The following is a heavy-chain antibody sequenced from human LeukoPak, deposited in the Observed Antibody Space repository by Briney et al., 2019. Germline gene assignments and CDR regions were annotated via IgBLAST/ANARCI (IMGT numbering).Heavy chain of an antibody. CDR2: INHSGST. Sequence: SETLSLTCAVYAGSFSGYYWSWIRQPPGKGLEWIGEINHSGSTNYNPSLKSRVTISVDTSKNQFSLKLSSVTAADTAVYYCARGRAQYYGSGSYYTSRSSPFDYWGQGTLVTVSS. D-gene: IGHD3-10*01. V-gene: IGHV4-34*01. CDR3: ARGRAQYYGSGSYYTSRSSPFDY. CDR1: AGSFSGYY. J-gene: IGHJ4*02.